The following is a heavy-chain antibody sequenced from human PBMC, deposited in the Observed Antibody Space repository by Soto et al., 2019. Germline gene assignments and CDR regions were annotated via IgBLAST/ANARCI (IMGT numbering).Heavy chain of an antibody. CDR1: GFTFSGFD. V-gene: IGHV3-13*01. J-gene: IGHJ4*02. CDR3: AKSQEIGTHFFDS. D-gene: IGHD6-13*01. Sequence: TGGSLRLSCEAPGFTFSGFDMHWVRQPTGKGLEWVSSIGTAGDTYYAVSVKGRFTISRDNAKNSLSLQMNSLRAGDMAVYFCAKSQEIGTHFFDSWGQGTQVTVSS. CDR2: IGTAGDT.